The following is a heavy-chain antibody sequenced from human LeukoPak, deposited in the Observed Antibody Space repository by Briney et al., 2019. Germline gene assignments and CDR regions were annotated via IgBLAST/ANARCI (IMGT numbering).Heavy chain of an antibody. CDR2: INHSGST. CDR1: GGSFSGYY. V-gene: IGHV4-34*01. CDR3: ARVLKAYYYYYYMDV. J-gene: IGHJ6*03. Sequence: KSSETLSLTCAVYGGSFSGYYWSWIRQPPGKGLEWIGEINHSGSTNYNPSLKSRVTISVDTSKNQFSLKLSSVTAADTAVYYCARVLKAYYYYYYMDVWGKGTTVTVSS.